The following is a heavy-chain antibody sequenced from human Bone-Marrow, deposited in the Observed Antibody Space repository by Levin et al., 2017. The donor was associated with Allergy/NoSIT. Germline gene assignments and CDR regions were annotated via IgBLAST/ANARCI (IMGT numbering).Heavy chain of an antibody. V-gene: IGHV3-49*03. D-gene: IGHD1-14*01. CDR3: AGALPDTGDYTDF. J-gene: IGHJ4*02. Sequence: GGSLRLSCETSGFTFEDYTMNWFRQPPGKGLEWVGLIRSKTYGGTPIYAASGKGTFTIARDDSKRIAYLEMTSLKTDDTAVYFCAGALPDTGDYTDFWGQGILVTVSS. CDR1: GFTFEDYT. CDR2: IRSKTYGGTP.